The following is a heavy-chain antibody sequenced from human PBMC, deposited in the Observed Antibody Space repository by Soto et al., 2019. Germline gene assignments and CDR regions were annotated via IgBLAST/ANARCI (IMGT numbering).Heavy chain of an antibody. CDR2: VSTSGRST. J-gene: IGHJ4*02. D-gene: IGHD2-15*01. CDR3: VKQAHGLDGVAFDY. V-gene: IGHV3-64D*06. Sequence: PGGSLRLSCSASGFIFSESTIYWVRQVPGKGLEAISAVSTSGRSTYYADSVKDRFTISRDNSKNTLFLQMGSLRHEDTAIYYCVKQAHGLDGVAFDYWGQGTQVTVSS. CDR1: GFIFSEST.